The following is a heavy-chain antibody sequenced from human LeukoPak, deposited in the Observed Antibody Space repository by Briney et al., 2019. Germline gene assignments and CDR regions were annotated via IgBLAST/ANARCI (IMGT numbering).Heavy chain of an antibody. Sequence: QTGGSLRLSCAASGFTFSSYEMNWVRQAPGKGLEWVSAISGSGGSTYYADSVKGRFTISRDNSKNTLYLQMNSLRAEDTAVYYCAISGLNYGDHPVDYWGQGTLVTVSS. CDR3: AISGLNYGDHPVDY. V-gene: IGHV3-23*01. D-gene: IGHD4-17*01. CDR1: GFTFSSYE. CDR2: ISGSGGST. J-gene: IGHJ4*02.